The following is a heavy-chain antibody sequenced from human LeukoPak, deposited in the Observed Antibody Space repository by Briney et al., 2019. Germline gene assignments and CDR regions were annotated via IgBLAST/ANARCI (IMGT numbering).Heavy chain of an antibody. CDR2: MSSSGNSK. Sequence: GGSLRLSCAASGFTFDTYWMSWVRQAPGKGLEWVSYMSSSGNSKHYAGSVKGRFTISRDNAKNSLYLQMNSLRAEDTAVYYCAGEMATTSLDAFDYWGQGTLVTVSS. CDR3: AGEMATTSLDAFDY. V-gene: IGHV3-48*04. CDR1: GFTFDTYW. J-gene: IGHJ4*02. D-gene: IGHD5-24*01.